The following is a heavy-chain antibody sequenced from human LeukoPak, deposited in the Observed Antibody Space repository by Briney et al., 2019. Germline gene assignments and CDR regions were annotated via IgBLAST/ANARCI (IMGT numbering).Heavy chain of an antibody. J-gene: IGHJ4*02. CDR1: GLTFTSYA. V-gene: IGHV3-23*01. CDR2: ISDSSVGDST. D-gene: IGHD1-1*01. CDR3: TRVSTTGVGGRGYFDQ. Sequence: GGSLRLSCEASGLTFTSYAMSWVRQTPGKGLEWVSSISDSSVGDSTYYADSVRGRFTISRDSSKSTLYLQMNSLRAEDTAVYYCTRVSTTGVGGRGYFDQWGQGTQVTVSS.